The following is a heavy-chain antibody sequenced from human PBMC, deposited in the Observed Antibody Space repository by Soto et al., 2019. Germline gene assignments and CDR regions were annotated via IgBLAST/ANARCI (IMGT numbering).Heavy chain of an antibody. V-gene: IGHV3-48*03. Sequence: PGGSLRLSCAASGFTFSSYEMNWVRQAPGKGLEWVSYISSSGSIIYYADSVKGRFTISRDNAKNSLYLQMNSLRAEDTAVYYCASPRPMTTPSDKAKTNYYYYGMDVWGQGTTVTVSS. CDR3: ASPRPMTTPSDKAKTNYYYYGMDV. CDR2: ISSSGSII. CDR1: GFTFSSYE. D-gene: IGHD4-4*01. J-gene: IGHJ6*02.